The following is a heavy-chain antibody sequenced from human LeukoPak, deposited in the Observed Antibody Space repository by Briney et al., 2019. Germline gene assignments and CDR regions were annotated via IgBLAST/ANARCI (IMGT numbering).Heavy chain of an antibody. CDR1: GFTFSSYA. D-gene: IGHD4-17*01. J-gene: IGHJ4*02. CDR2: ISGSGGST. Sequence: GGSLRLSCAASGFTFSSYAMSWVRQAPGKGLEWVSAISGSGGSTYYADSVKGRFTISRDNSKNTPYLQMNSLRAEATAVYYCAKDQYGDSAAHWGQGTLVTVSS. V-gene: IGHV3-23*01. CDR3: AKDQYGDSAAH.